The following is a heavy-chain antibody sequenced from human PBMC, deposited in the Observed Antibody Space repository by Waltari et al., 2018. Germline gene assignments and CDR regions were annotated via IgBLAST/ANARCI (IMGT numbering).Heavy chain of an antibody. CDR2: ISSSSSTI. CDR3: ARPVVYDYGDYYFDY. J-gene: IGHJ4*02. Sequence: EVQLVESGGGLVQPGGSLRLSCAASGFTFSSYSMNWVRQAPGKGLEWVSYISSSSSTIYYADSVKGRFTISRDNAKNSLYLQMNSLRAEDTAVYYCARPVVYDYGDYYFDYWGQGTLVTVSS. V-gene: IGHV3-48*04. CDR1: GFTFSSYS. D-gene: IGHD4-17*01.